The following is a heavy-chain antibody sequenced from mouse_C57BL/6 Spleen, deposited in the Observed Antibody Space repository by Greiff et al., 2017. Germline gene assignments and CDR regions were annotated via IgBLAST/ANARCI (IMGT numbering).Heavy chain of an antibody. J-gene: IGHJ2*01. CDR1: GYTFTSYW. CDR3: ARTPYDGSYYFGY. D-gene: IGHD1-1*01. V-gene: IGHV1-69*01. Sequence: QVQLQQPGAELVMPGASVKLSCKASGYTFTSYWMHWVKQRPGQGLEWIGEIDPSDSYTNYNQKFKGKSTLTVDKSSSTAYMQLSSLTSEDAAVYYCARTPYDGSYYFGYWGQGTTLTASS. CDR2: IDPSDSYT.